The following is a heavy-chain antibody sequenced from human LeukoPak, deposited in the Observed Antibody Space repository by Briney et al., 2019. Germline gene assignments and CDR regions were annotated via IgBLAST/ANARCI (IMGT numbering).Heavy chain of an antibody. CDR2: IYYSGST. CDR1: GGSISSYY. Sequence: SETLSLTCTVSGGSISSYYWSWIRQPPGKGLEWIGYIYYSGSTNYNPSLKSQVTISVDTSKNQFSLKLSSVTAADTAVYYCARVPVAAAGIAVAGAYYYYGMDVWGQGTTVTVSS. J-gene: IGHJ6*02. V-gene: IGHV4-59*01. CDR3: ARVPVAAAGIAVAGAYYYYGMDV. D-gene: IGHD6-19*01.